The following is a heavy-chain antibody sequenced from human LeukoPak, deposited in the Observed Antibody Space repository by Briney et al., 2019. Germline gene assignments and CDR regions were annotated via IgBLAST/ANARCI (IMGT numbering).Heavy chain of an antibody. CDR2: IYDSGFT. V-gene: IGHV4-61*01. CDR1: GGSVSSGSYY. Sequence: SETLSLTCTVSGGSVSSGSYYWSWSRQPPGKGLEWIAYIYDSGFTNYNPSLESRVTISVDTSKNQFSPKLSSVTAADTAMYYCARGRAYTYGIDCWGQGTLVTVSS. J-gene: IGHJ4*02. CDR3: ARGRAYTYGIDC. D-gene: IGHD5-18*01.